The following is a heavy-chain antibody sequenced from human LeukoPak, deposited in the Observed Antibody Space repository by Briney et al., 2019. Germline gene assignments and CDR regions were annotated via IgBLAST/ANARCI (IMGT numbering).Heavy chain of an antibody. D-gene: IGHD1-7*01. J-gene: IGHJ4*02. CDR1: GFTFSSYG. Sequence: GGSLRLSCAASGFTFSSYGMHWVRQAPGKGLEWVAVIWYDGINKYYADSVKGRFTISRDNSKNTLYLQMNSLRAEDTAVYYCARRLLRNYIDYWGQGTLVTVSS. CDR3: ARRLLRNYIDY. V-gene: IGHV3-33*01. CDR2: IWYDGINK.